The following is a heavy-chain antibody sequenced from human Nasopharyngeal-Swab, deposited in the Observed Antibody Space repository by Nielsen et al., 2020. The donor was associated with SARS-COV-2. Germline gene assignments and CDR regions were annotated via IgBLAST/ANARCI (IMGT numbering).Heavy chain of an antibody. J-gene: IGHJ3*02. V-gene: IGHV3-21*01. D-gene: IGHD2-15*01. CDR1: GFTFSSYS. CDR2: ISSSSSYI. CDR3: ARDTRTGSFDI. Sequence: GESLKISCAASGFTFSSYSMNWVRQAPGKGLEWVSSISSSSSYIYYADSVKGRFTISRDNAKKSLYLQMNSLRAEDTAVYYCARDTRTGSFDIWGQGTMVTVSS.